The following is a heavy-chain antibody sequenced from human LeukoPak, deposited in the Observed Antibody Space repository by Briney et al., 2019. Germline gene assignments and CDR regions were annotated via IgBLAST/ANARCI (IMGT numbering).Heavy chain of an antibody. CDR3: ASRGAAPFQH. V-gene: IGHV4-59*08. CDR1: GGSISSYY. J-gene: IGHJ1*01. Sequence: PSETLSLTCTVSGGSISSYYWSWIRQPPGKGLEWIGYIYYSGNTNYNPSLKSRVTMSVDTSQNQFSLNLSSVTAADTAVYYCASRGAAPFQHWGQGTLVTVSS. D-gene: IGHD1-26*01. CDR2: IYYSGNT.